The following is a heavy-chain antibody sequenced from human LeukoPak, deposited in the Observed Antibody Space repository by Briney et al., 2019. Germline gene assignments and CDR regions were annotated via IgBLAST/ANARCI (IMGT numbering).Heavy chain of an antibody. V-gene: IGHV3-9*01. J-gene: IGHJ6*02. CDR3: AKGRNSGSPQGGYYYYGMDV. D-gene: IGHD5-12*01. Sequence: GGSLRLSCAASGFTFDDCAMHWVRQAPGKVLEWVSGISWNIGSIGYADSVKGRLTISRDNAKNSLYLQMNSLRAEDTALYYCAKGRNSGSPQGGYYYYGMDVWGQGTTATVSS. CDR2: ISWNIGSI. CDR1: GFTFDDCA.